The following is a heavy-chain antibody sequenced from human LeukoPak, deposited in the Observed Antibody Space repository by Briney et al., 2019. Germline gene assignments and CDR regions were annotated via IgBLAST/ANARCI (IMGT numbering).Heavy chain of an antibody. D-gene: IGHD3-22*01. CDR2: IYPGDSDT. CDR1: GYSFTSCW. Sequence: GESLKISCKGSGYSFTSCWIGWVRQMPGKGLEWMGIIYPGDSDTRYSPSFQGQVTISADKSISTAYLQWSSLKASDTATYYCARHLGYYDSSGHLDYWGQGTLVTVSS. J-gene: IGHJ4*02. V-gene: IGHV5-51*01. CDR3: ARHLGYYDSSGHLDY.